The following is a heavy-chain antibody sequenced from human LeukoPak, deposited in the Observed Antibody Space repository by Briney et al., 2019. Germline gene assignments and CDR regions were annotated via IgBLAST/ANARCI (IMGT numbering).Heavy chain of an antibody. CDR2: IYYSGST. CDR1: GGSISSGGYY. V-gene: IGHV4-31*03. J-gene: IGHJ4*02. Sequence: SETLSLTCTVSGGSISSGGYYWSWIRQHAGEGLEWIGYIYYSGSTYYNPSLKSRVTISVDTSKNQFSLKLSSVTAADTAVYYCARRAKYSDEDYWGQGTLVTVSS. CDR3: ARRAKYSDEDY. D-gene: IGHD4-17*01.